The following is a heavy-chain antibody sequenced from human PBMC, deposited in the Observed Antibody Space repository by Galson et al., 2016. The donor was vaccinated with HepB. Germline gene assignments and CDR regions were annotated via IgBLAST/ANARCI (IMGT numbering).Heavy chain of an antibody. CDR3: AKDRAGSGWNYFDS. Sequence: SLRLSCAASGFTFDDYSMHWVRQAPGKGLEWVSLINWNGGRTFYASSVKGRFTISRDSSKKSLYLQMSSLTIEDTAIHYCAKDRAGSGWNYFDSWGQGTLVTVSS. CDR1: GFTFDDYS. J-gene: IGHJ4*02. V-gene: IGHV3-43*01. D-gene: IGHD3-3*01. CDR2: INWNGGRT.